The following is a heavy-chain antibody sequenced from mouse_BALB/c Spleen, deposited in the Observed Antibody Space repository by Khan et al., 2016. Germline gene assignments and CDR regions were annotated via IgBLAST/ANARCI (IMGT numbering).Heavy chain of an antibody. CDR2: INPSNGGT. J-gene: IGHJ2*01. D-gene: IGHD2-4*01. Sequence: QVQLQQSGAELVKPGASVKLSCKASGYTFTSYYMYWVKQRPGQGLEWIGEINPSNGGTNFNEKFKSKATMTVDKSSSTAYMQLSSLTSEDSAVYYCTRGVYDYDYWGQGTTLTVSS. CDR3: TRGVYDYDY. V-gene: IGHV1S81*02. CDR1: GYTFTSYY.